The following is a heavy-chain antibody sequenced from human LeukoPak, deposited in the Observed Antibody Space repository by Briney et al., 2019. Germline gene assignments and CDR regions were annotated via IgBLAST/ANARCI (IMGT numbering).Heavy chain of an antibody. D-gene: IGHD2-15*01. CDR1: GYTFTSYG. CDR3: ARDVRRSGYCSGGSCYSRLGY. Sequence: ASVKVSCKASGYTFTSYGISWVRQAPGQGLEWMGWISAYNGNTNYAQKLQGRVTMTTDTSTSTAYMELRSLRSDDTAVYYCARDVRRSGYCSGGSCYSRLGYWGQGTLATVSS. V-gene: IGHV1-18*01. J-gene: IGHJ4*02. CDR2: ISAYNGNT.